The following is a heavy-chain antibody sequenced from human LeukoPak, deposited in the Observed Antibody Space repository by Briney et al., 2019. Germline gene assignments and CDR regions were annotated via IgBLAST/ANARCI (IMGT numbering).Heavy chain of an antibody. V-gene: IGHV4-30-2*01. CDR2: IYHSGST. D-gene: IGHD6-19*01. J-gene: IGHJ4*02. Sequence: PSETLSLTCAVSGGPISSGGYSWSWIRQPPGKGLEWIGYIYHSGSTYYNPSLKSRVTISVDRSKNQFSLKLSSVTAADTAVYYCARRYSSGWSRDYWGQGTLVTVSS. CDR1: GGPISSGGYS. CDR3: ARRYSSGWSRDY.